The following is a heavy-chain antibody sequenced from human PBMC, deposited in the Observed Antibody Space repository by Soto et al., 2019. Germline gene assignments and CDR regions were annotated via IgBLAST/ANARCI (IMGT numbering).Heavy chain of an antibody. V-gene: IGHV3-23*01. D-gene: IGHD2-2*01. J-gene: IGHJ4*02. CDR2: ISDSGST. CDR1: GFSFNNYA. Sequence: EVQLLESGGGLVQPGGSLRLSCAASGFSFNNYAMNWVRQAPGQGLEWVSTISDSGSTYYADSVKGRFTIYRDNSKNTLYLQMKSLRAEDTAVYFCAKDVGGHYCTPTSCLYFFHSWGRGTLVTVSS. CDR3: AKDVGGHYCTPTSCLYFFHS.